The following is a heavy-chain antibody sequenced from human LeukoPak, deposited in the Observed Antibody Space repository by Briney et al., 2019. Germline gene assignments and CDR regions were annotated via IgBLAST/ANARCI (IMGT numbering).Heavy chain of an antibody. J-gene: IGHJ4*02. Sequence: PLASVKVSCKASGGTFSSYAISWVRQAPGQGLEWMGGIIPIFGTANYAQKFQGRVTITADKSTSTAHMELSSLRSEDTAVYYCARVSGDAYYFDYWGQGTLVTVSS. CDR3: ARVSGDAYYFDY. D-gene: IGHD2-21*02. CDR2: IIPIFGTA. CDR1: GGTFSSYA. V-gene: IGHV1-69*06.